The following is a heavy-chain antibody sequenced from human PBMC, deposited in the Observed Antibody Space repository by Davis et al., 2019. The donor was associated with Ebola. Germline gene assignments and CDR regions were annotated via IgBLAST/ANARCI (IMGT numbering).Heavy chain of an antibody. V-gene: IGHV4-34*01. Sequence: GSLRLSCAVYGGSFSGYYWSWIRQPPGKGLEWIGEINHSGSTNYNPSLKSRVTISVDTSKNQFSLKLSSVTAADTAVYYCAREGWLRRQYYFDYWGQGTLVTVSS. CDR2: INHSGST. CDR1: GGSFSGYY. CDR3: AREGWLRRQYYFDY. D-gene: IGHD5-12*01. J-gene: IGHJ4*02.